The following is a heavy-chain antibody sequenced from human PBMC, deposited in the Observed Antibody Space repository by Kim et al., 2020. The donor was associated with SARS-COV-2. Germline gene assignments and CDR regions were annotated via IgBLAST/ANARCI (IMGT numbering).Heavy chain of an antibody. V-gene: IGHV1-3*01. CDR2: INAGNGNR. D-gene: IGHD5-12*01. CDR1: GYTFTNHA. CDR3: ARDLLHSGYDY. Sequence: ASVMVSCKASGYTFTNHAIQWVRQAAGQGLEWMGWINAGNGNRKYSQKFQGRATLTWDTSASTAYMELRALTSEDTAVYYCARDLLHSGYDYWGQGTLVTVSS. J-gene: IGHJ4*02.